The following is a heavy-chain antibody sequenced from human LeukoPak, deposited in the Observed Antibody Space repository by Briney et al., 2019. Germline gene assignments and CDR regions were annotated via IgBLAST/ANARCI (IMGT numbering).Heavy chain of an antibody. CDR2: IYPDDSDT. CDR3: ARLLTTYFDF. J-gene: IGHJ4*02. D-gene: IGHD4/OR15-4a*01. Sequence: GESLKISCKGSGYKFSNYWISWVRQMPEKGLEYMGVIYPDDSDTIYSPSFQGQVTISVDRSINTAYLQWSSLNVSDTAVYYCARLLTTYFDFWGQGALVTVS. V-gene: IGHV5-51*01. CDR1: GYKFSNYW.